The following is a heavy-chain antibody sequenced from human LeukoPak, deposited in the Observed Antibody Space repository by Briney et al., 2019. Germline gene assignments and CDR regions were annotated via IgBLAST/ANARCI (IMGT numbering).Heavy chain of an antibody. CDR2: INPNSGGT. D-gene: IGHD2-21*02. CDR3: AKAGPLAYCGGDCYAWYFDL. J-gene: IGHJ2*01. CDR1: GYTFTSYY. V-gene: IGHV1-2*02. Sequence: ASVKVSCKASGYTFTSYYMHWVRQAPGQGLEWMGWINPNSGGTNYAQKFQGRVTMTRDTSISTAYMELSRLRSDDTAVYYCAKAGPLAYCGGDCYAWYFDLWGRGTLVTVSS.